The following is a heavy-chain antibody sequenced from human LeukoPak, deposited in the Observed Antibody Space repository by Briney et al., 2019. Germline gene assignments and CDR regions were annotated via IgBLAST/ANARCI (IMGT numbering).Heavy chain of an antibody. D-gene: IGHD2-2*02. CDR3: ARLRRYCSSTSCYRLRNWFDP. CDR1: GYTFTSYD. CDR2: MNPNSGNT. J-gene: IGHJ5*02. V-gene: IGHV1-8*01. Sequence: ASVKVSCKASGYTFTSYDINWVRQATGQGLEWMGWMNPNSGNTGYAQKFQGRVTMTRNTSISTAYMELSSLRSEDTAVYYRARLRRYCSSTSCYRLRNWFDPWGQGTLVTVSS.